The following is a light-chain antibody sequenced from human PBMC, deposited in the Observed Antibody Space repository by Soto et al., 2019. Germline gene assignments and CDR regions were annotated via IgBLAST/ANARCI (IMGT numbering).Light chain of an antibody. Sequence: QSALTQPASVSGSPGQSITLSCTGTSSDVGGYNFVSWYQQHPGTAPKLMIYDVTNRPSGVSNRFYGSKSGNTASLTISGLQPEDEADYYCSSYTSSSPVVFGGGTQLTVL. J-gene: IGLJ2*01. CDR2: DVT. CDR1: SSDVGGYNF. V-gene: IGLV2-14*01. CDR3: SSYTSSSPVV.